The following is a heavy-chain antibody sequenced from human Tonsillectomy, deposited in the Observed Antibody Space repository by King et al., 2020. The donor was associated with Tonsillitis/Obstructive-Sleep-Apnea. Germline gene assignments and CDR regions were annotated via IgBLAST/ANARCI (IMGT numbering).Heavy chain of an antibody. J-gene: IGHJ5*02. CDR3: ARDGGYYSGSGSYYNWLDP. Sequence: VQLQESGPGLVQPSGTLSLTCAVSGGSISSSNWWNWVRQPPGKGLEWIGEIHHSGSTNYNPSLKSRVTRSVDNSKNEFSLKLSSVTAADTAVYYCARDGGYYSGSGSYYNWLDPWGQGTLVTVSS. D-gene: IGHD3-10*01. CDR2: IHHSGST. CDR1: GGSISSSNW. V-gene: IGHV4-4*02.